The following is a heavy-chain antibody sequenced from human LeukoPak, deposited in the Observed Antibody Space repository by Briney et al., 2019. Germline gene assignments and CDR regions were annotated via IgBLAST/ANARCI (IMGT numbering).Heavy chain of an antibody. CDR2: IYYSGST. J-gene: IGHJ3*02. CDR3: ARGCYDSSGYSCLDAFDI. Sequence: SETLSLTCTVSGGSISSYYWSWIRQPPGKRLEWIGYIYYSGSTNYNPSLKSRVTISVDTSKNQFSLKLSSVTAADTAVYYCARGCYDSSGYSCLDAFDIWGQGTMVTVSS. CDR1: GGSISSYY. D-gene: IGHD3-22*01. V-gene: IGHV4-59*01.